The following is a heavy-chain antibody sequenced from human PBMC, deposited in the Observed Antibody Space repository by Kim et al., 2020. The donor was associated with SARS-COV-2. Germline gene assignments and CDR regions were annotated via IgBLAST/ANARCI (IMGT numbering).Heavy chain of an antibody. CDR2: ISYDGSNK. V-gene: IGHV3-33*05. CDR1: GFTFSSYG. J-gene: IGHJ4*01. CDR3: AITRDAGIAVAGTGLDY. D-gene: IGHD6-19*01. Sequence: GGSLRLSCAASGFTFSSYGMHWVRQAPGKGMEWVTVISYDGSNKYYADSVKGRFTISRDNSKNTLYLQMNSLRAKDTAVYYCAITRDAGIAVAGTGLDY.